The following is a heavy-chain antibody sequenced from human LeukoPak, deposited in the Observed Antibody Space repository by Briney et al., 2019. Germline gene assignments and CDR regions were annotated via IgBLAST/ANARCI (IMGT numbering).Heavy chain of an antibody. CDR2: ISGSGGST. J-gene: IGHJ5*02. D-gene: IGHD2-2*01. Sequence: GGSLRLSCAASGFTFNNYAMSWVRQVPGKGLEWVSAISGSGGSTYYADSVKGRFTISRDNSKNTLYLQMNSLRAEDTAVYYCAKDEGIVVVPAARRPGWFDPWGQGTLVTVSS. CDR1: GFTFNNYA. V-gene: IGHV3-23*01. CDR3: AKDEGIVVVPAARRPGWFDP.